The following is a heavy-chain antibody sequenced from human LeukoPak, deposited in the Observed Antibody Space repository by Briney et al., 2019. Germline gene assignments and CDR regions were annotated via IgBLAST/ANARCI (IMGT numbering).Heavy chain of an antibody. D-gene: IGHD7-27*01. CDR3: ARLMDVGIDY. CDR2: INHSGST. J-gene: IGHJ4*02. CDR1: GGSFSGYY. Sequence: SETLSLTCAVYGGSFSGYYWSWIRQPPGKGLEWIGEINHSGSTNYNPSLKSRVTISVDTSKNQFSLKLSSVTAADTAVYYCARLMDVGIDYWGQGTLVTVSS. V-gene: IGHV4-34*01.